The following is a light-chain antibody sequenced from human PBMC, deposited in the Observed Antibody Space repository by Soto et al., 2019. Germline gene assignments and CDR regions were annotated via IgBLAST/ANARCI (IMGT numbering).Light chain of an antibody. CDR1: QGVSSH. V-gene: IGKV1-9*01. J-gene: IGKJ4*01. CDR2: AAS. CDR3: QHLNSYPLT. Sequence: DIQLTQSPSFLSASVGDRVTITCRASQGVSSHLAWFQQKVGKAPKMLIYAASTLQSGVPSRFSGSGFGTEFTLTISSLKPEDVATYYCQHLNSYPLTFGGGTKVDIK.